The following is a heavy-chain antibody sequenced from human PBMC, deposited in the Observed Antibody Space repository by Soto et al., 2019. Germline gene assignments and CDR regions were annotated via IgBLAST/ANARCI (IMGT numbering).Heavy chain of an antibody. CDR3: SRVDPSAKSPDY. CDR2: SRNRVNNYST. J-gene: IGHJ4*02. V-gene: IGHV3-72*01. Sequence: VQVEESGGGLVLPGGSLRLSCTVSAVSEFSFSDHYMHWVRQAPVKGLEWVGRSRNRVNNYSTAYAASVQGRFTISRDDSMNTVDLQMHSLKTDDTAVYYCSRVDPSAKSPDYWGQGTLVTVSS. CDR1: EFSFSDHY. D-gene: IGHD2-15*01.